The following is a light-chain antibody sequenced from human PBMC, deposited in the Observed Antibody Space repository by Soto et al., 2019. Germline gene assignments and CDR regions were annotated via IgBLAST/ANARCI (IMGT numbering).Light chain of an antibody. Sequence: EIVLTQSPATLSVSPRERATLSCRASQSVGNNFAWYQQKPCQAPRLLLFATSTRATGVTARFSGSGSGTAFTLTISSLQSEDFAVYYCQQYGDWPLTFGGGAKVEIE. J-gene: IGKJ4*01. CDR2: ATS. CDR1: QSVGNN. CDR3: QQYGDWPLT. V-gene: IGKV3-15*01.